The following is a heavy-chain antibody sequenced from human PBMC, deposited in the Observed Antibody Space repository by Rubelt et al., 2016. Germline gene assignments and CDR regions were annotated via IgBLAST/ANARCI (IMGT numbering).Heavy chain of an antibody. V-gene: IGHV1-18*01. Sequence: QVQLVQSGAEVKKPGASVKVSCKASGYTFTSYGISWVRQAPGQGLKWMGWNSASNGNKNYAQKLQGRVTRTTDTSTSTAYMELRSLRSDDTAVYYCARDRIRIAARQGWYFDLWGRGTLVTVSS. CDR1: GYTFTSYG. CDR3: ARDRIRIAARQGWYFDL. D-gene: IGHD6-6*01. CDR2: NSASNGNK. J-gene: IGHJ2*01.